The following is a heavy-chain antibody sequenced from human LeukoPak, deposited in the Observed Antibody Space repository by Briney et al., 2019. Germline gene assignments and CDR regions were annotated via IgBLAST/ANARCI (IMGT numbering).Heavy chain of an antibody. D-gene: IGHD4-17*01. CDR3: ARDPHYGDYGLDY. J-gene: IGHJ4*02. V-gene: IGHV3-30*02. CDR2: IPYHGNNE. Sequence: GGSLRLSCAASGFIFSNYGMHWVRQAPGKGLEWVAFIPYHGNNEYYADSVRGRFTISRDNSKNTLYLQMNSLRAEDTAVYYCARDPHYGDYGLDYWGQGTLVTVSS. CDR1: GFIFSNYG.